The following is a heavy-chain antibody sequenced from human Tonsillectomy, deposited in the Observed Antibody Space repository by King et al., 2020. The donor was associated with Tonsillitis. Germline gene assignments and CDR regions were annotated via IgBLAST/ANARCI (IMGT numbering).Heavy chain of an antibody. J-gene: IGHJ4*02. D-gene: IGHD4-17*01. CDR1: GFTFDDYA. CDR3: AKDPMTTVTSVDY. CDR2: ISWNSGSI. V-gene: IGHV3-9*01. Sequence: EVQLVESGGGLVQPGRSLRLSCAASGFTFDDYAMHWVRQAPGKGLEWVSGISWNSGSIGYADSVKGRFTISRDNAKNSLYLQMNSLRAEDTDLYYCAKDPMTTVTSVDYWGQGTLVTVSS.